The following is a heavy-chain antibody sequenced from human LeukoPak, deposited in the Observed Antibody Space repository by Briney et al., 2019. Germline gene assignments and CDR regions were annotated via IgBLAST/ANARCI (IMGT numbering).Heavy chain of an antibody. V-gene: IGHV1-2*06. D-gene: IGHD5-12*01. CDR3: AQRGYSGYYYGMDV. CDR1: GYTFTGYY. J-gene: IGHJ6*02. Sequence: GASVRVSCKASGYTFTGYYMQWVRQAPGQRLEWMGRINPNSGGTNFAQKFQGRVTMTRDTSISTVYMELSRLSSDDTAVYYCAQRGYSGYYYGMDVWGQGTTVTVSS. CDR2: INPNSGGT.